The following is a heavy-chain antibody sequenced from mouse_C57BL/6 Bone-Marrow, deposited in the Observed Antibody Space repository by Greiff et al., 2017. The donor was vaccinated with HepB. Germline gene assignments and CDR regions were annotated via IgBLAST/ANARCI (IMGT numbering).Heavy chain of an antibody. CDR2: IWTGGGT. CDR1: GFSLTSYA. D-gene: IGHD1-1*01. J-gene: IGHJ2*01. V-gene: IGHV2-9-1*01. CDR3: ARNWEISTVVAKGYYFDY. Sequence: QVQLKESGPGLVAPSQSLSITCTVSGFSLTSYAISWVRQPPGKGLEWLGVIWTGGGTNYNSALKSRLSISKDNSKSQVFLKMNSLQTDDTARYYCARNWEISTVVAKGYYFDYWGQGTTLTVSS.